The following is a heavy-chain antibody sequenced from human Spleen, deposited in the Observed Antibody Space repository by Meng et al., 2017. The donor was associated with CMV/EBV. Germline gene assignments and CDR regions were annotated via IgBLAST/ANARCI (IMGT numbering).Heavy chain of an antibody. CDR1: CYTFTSYG. V-gene: IGHV1-18*01. Sequence: QVQLGQFGAEVKKPGASVKVSCKASCYTFTSYGISWVRQAPGQGLEWMGWISAYNGNTNYAQKLQGRVTMTTDTSTSTAYMELRSLRSDDTAVYYCARSKYSSSRTFFDPWGQGTLVTVSS. CDR2: ISAYNGNT. J-gene: IGHJ5*02. D-gene: IGHD6-13*01. CDR3: ARSKYSSSRTFFDP.